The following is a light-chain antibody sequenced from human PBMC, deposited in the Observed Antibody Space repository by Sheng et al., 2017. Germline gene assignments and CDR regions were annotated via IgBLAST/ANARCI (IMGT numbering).Light chain of an antibody. CDR3: CSYAGSNGMI. CDR2: EGS. J-gene: IGLJ2*01. CDR1: SSDIGNYDL. V-gene: IGLV2-23*01. Sequence: QSALTQPASVSGSPGQSITISCTGTSSDIGNYDLVSWYQQHPGKVPKLMIYEGSQRPSGVSNRFSGSKSGNTASLTISGLQAEDEADYYCCSYAGSNGMIFGGGTKLAVL.